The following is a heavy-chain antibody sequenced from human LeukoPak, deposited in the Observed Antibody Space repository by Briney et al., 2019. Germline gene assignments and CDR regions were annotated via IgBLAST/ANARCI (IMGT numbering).Heavy chain of an antibody. D-gene: IGHD1-1*01. J-gene: IGHJ4*02. CDR1: GFTFSSYN. CDR2: ISSSSSYI. V-gene: IGHV3-21*04. CDR3: AKGGRPVDY. Sequence: GGSLRLSCAASGFTFSSYNVNWVRQAPGKGLEWVSSISSSSSYIYYADSVKGRFTISRDNSKNTLYLQMNSLRAEDTAVYYCAKGGRPVDYWGQGTLVTVSS.